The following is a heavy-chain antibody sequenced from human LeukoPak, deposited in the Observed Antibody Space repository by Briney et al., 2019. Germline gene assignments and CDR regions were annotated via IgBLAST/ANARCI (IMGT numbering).Heavy chain of an antibody. J-gene: IGHJ4*02. CDR3: AKDSYGDYGLYYFDY. Sequence: AGGSLRLSCLTSGFTLSTNAMSWVRQAPGKGLEWISGISGSGASTYYADSVKGRFTISRDDSRNTLYLQMNSLRGDDTAVYYCAKDSYGDYGLYYFDYWGQGTLVTVSS. D-gene: IGHD4-17*01. V-gene: IGHV3-23*01. CDR2: ISGSGAST. CDR1: GFTLSTNA.